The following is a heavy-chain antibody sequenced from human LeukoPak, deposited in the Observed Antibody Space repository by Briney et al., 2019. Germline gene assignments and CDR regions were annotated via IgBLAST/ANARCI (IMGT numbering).Heavy chain of an antibody. J-gene: IGHJ4*02. V-gene: IGHV3-30*02. Sequence: GGSLRLSCAASGFAFSSYAMHWVRQAPGKGLEWVTFIRYDGSITYYADSVKGRFTISRDNSKNTLYLQMKSLRAGDTAVYYCAKDENWRTLDYWGQGTLVTVSS. D-gene: IGHD1-1*01. CDR1: GFAFSSYA. CDR2: IRYDGSIT. CDR3: AKDENWRTLDY.